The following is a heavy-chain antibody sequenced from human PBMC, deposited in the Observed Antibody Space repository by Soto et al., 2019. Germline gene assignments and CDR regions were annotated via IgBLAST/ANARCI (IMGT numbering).Heavy chain of an antibody. CDR3: ASYHYYDFWIGSRHYMDA. Sequence: QVHLEQWGAGLLKPSETLSLTCAVYGGSLSGYFWSWVRQPPGKGLEWIGEINHSGSTKYKPSLRSRVTISADTTKQQFSLRLSSVTAADSGIYYCASYHYYDFWIGSRHYMDAWGKGTTVTVSS. V-gene: IGHV4-34*01. CDR1: GGSLSGYF. J-gene: IGHJ6*03. CDR2: INHSGST. D-gene: IGHD3-3*01.